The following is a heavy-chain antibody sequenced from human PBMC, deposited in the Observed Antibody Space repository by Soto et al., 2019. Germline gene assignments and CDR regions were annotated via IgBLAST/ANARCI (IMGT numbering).Heavy chain of an antibody. CDR1: GGSISSSSYY. Sequence: SETLSLTCTVSGGSISSSSYYWGWIRQPPGKGLEWIGSIYYSGSTYYNPSLKSRVTISVDTSKNQFSLKLSSVTAADTAVYYCARGAEWYRTTNYYSYMDVWGKGTTVTVSS. J-gene: IGHJ6*03. CDR2: IYYSGST. D-gene: IGHD3-3*01. CDR3: ARGAEWYRTTNYYSYMDV. V-gene: IGHV4-39*01.